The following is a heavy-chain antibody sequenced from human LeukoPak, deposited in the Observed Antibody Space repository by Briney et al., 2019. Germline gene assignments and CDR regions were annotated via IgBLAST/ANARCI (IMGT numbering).Heavy chain of an antibody. CDR2: ISAYNGNT. V-gene: IGHV1-18*01. CDR1: GYTFTSYG. Sequence: GASVKVSCKASGYTFTSYGISWVRQAPGQGLEWMGWISAYNGNTNYAQKLQGRVTMTTDTSTSTAYMELRSLRSDDTAVYYRARDSLSDLRWFGELFFYYWGQGTLVTVSS. CDR3: ARDSLSDLRWFGELFFYY. J-gene: IGHJ4*02. D-gene: IGHD3-10*01.